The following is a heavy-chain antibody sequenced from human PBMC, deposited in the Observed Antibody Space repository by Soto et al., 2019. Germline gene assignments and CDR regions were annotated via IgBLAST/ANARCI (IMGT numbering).Heavy chain of an antibody. D-gene: IGHD3-10*01. V-gene: IGHV3-30-3*01. J-gene: IGHJ6*02. Sequence: QVQLVESGGGVVQPGRSLRLSCAASGFTFSSYAMHWVRQAPGKGLEWVAVISYDGSNKYYADSVKGRFTISRDNSKNTLYLQMNSLRAEDTAVYYCARMGGELLSDYYYGMDVWGQGTTVTVSS. CDR1: GFTFSSYA. CDR2: ISYDGSNK. CDR3: ARMGGELLSDYYYGMDV.